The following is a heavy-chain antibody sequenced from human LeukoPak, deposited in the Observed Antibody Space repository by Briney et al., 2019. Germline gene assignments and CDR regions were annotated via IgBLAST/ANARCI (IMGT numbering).Heavy chain of an antibody. Sequence: EXLSLTCAVSGYSISSGYYWGWIRQPPGKGLEWIGSIYHSGSTCYNPSLKSRVTISVDTSKNQFSLKLSSVTAADTAVYYCARGTIYDSSGYYYWGQGTLVTVSS. CDR2: IYHSGST. D-gene: IGHD3-22*01. J-gene: IGHJ4*02. CDR3: ARGTIYDSSGYYY. V-gene: IGHV4-38-2*01. CDR1: GYSISSGYY.